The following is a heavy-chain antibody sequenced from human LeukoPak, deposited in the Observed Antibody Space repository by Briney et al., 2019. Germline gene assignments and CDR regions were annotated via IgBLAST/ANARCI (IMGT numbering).Heavy chain of an antibody. Sequence: ASVTVSCQASGYTFTSYDINWVRQATGQGLEWMGWMNPNSGSTGYAQKFQGRVTMTRNTSISTAYMELRRLRSEDTAVYYCARGKLTGFDYWGQGTLVTVSS. V-gene: IGHV1-8*01. D-gene: IGHD1-20*01. CDR1: GYTFTSYD. CDR3: ARGKLTGFDY. CDR2: MNPNSGST. J-gene: IGHJ4*02.